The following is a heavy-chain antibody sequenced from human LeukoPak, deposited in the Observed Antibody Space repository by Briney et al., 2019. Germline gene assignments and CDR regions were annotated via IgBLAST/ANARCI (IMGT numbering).Heavy chain of an antibody. CDR2: INHSGTT. D-gene: IGHD1-26*01. J-gene: IGHJ4*02. CDR3: ALDTSGGGY. Sequence: SETLSLTCTVYGESFSRHYWNWIRQPPGKGLEWIGEINHSGTTNYNPSLKSRVTMSLDPFKNQFSLKLTSVTAADTAVYYCALDTSGGGYWGQGTLVTVSS. CDR1: GESFSRHY. V-gene: IGHV4-34*01.